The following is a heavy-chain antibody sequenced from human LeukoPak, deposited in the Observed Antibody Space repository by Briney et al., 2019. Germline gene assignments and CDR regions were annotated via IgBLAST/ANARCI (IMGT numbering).Heavy chain of an antibody. D-gene: IGHD2-15*01. Sequence: SETLSLTCTVSGGPISSSSYYWGWLRQPPGKGLEWIGSIYYTGTTYQSPSLKSRVTISVHTSKNQFSLKLSSVTAADTAVYYCARQQCNGGSCYSRAIWFDPWGQGTLVTVSS. V-gene: IGHV4-39*01. J-gene: IGHJ5*02. CDR2: IYYTGTT. CDR1: GGPISSSSYY. CDR3: ARQQCNGGSCYSRAIWFDP.